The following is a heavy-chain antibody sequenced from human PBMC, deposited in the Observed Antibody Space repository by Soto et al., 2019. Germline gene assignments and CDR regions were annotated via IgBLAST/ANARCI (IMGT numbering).Heavy chain of an antibody. Sequence: SETLSLTCTVSGGSISSGDYYWSWIRQPPGKGLEWIGYIYYSGSTYYNPSLKSRVTISVDTSKNQFSLKLSSVTAADTAVYYCARGGGFGELYGYYYYGIDVWGQGTTVTVSS. D-gene: IGHD3-10*01. J-gene: IGHJ6*02. V-gene: IGHV4-30-4*01. CDR2: IYYSGST. CDR3: ARGGGFGELYGYYYYGIDV. CDR1: GGSISSGDYY.